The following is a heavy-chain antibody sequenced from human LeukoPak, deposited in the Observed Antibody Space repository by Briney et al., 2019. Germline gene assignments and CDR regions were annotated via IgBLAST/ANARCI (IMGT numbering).Heavy chain of an antibody. Sequence: SETLSLTCTVSGGSISSCTYYWGWIRQPPGKGLEWIGNIYYSGKTDYNPSLKSRVTVSVDTSKNQFSLKLSSVTAADTAVYYCARGRMVTTINFGYWGQGTLVTVSS. D-gene: IGHD5-12*01. CDR1: GGSISSCTYY. CDR2: IYYSGKT. V-gene: IGHV4-39*07. CDR3: ARGRMVTTINFGY. J-gene: IGHJ4*02.